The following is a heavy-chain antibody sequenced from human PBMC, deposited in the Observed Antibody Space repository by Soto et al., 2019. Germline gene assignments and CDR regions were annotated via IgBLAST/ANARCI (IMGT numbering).Heavy chain of an antibody. J-gene: IGHJ4*02. Sequence: GGSLRLSCAASGFTFSSCAMHWVRQVPGKGLEWLAVVSHDGSLYPYADSVKGRFSISRDNSRRTLYLQMNSLRPEDTAVYYCVKDRSDTWSFDYWGQGTLVTVSS. CDR1: GFTFSSCA. D-gene: IGHD2-8*02. V-gene: IGHV3-30*18. CDR2: VSHDGSLY. CDR3: VKDRSDTWSFDY.